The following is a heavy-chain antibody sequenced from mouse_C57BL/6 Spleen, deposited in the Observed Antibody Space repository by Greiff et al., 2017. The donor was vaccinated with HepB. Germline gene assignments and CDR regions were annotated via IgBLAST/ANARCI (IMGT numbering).Heavy chain of an antibody. V-gene: IGHV6-3*01. CDR2: IRLKSDNYAT. CDR3: TVQLGRGFDY. D-gene: IGHD4-1*02. CDR1: GFTFSNYW. J-gene: IGHJ2*01. Sequence: EVKLLESGGGLVQPGGSMKLSCVASGFTFSNYWMNWVRQSPEKGLEWVAQIRLKSDNYATHYAESVKGRFTISRDDSKSSVYLQMNNLRAEDTGIYYCTVQLGRGFDYWGQGTTLTVSS.